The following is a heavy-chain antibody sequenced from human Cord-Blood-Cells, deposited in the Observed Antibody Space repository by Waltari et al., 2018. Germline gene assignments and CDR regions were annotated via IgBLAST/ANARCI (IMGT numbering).Heavy chain of an antibody. CDR1: GGSISSGDYN. J-gene: IGHJ6*02. D-gene: IGHD6-6*01. CDR3: ARGPDFEYSSSYYYYGMDV. CDR2: IYYSGST. V-gene: IGHV4-30-4*08. Sequence: QVQLQESGPGLVKPSQTLSLTCTVSGGSISSGDYNWSWDRQPPGQGLEWIGYIYYSGSTYYNPSLKSRVTISVDTSKNQFSLKLSSVTAADTAVYYCARGPDFEYSSSYYYYGMDVWGQGTTVTVSS.